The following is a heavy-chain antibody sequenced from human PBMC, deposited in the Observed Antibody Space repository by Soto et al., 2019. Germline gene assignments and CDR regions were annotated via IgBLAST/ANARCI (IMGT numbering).Heavy chain of an antibody. CDR3: ARGRTGWLVPNYGMDV. Sequence: SETLSLTCTVSGGSVSSNNYYWSWIRQPPGQGLELIGYIYYSGSTNYNPSLKSRVTISVDTSKNQFSLQLNSVTPEDTAVYYCARGRTGWLVPNYGMDVWGQGTTVTSP. CDR1: GGSVSSNNYY. J-gene: IGHJ6*02. D-gene: IGHD6-19*01. CDR2: IYYSGST. V-gene: IGHV4-61*01.